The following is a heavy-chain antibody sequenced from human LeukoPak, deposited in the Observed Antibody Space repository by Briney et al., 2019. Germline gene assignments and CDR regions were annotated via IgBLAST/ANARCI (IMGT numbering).Heavy chain of an antibody. J-gene: IGHJ4*02. CDR2: INWNGGST. CDR1: GFTFDDYG. Sequence: GGSLRLSCAASGFTFDDYGMNWVRRAPGRGLEWVSGINWNGGSTCYADSVKGRFTTSRDNAKNSLYLQMNSLRAEDTALYYCARDQRRSGWFYFDYWSQGTLVTVSS. D-gene: IGHD6-19*01. CDR3: ARDQRRSGWFYFDY. V-gene: IGHV3-20*04.